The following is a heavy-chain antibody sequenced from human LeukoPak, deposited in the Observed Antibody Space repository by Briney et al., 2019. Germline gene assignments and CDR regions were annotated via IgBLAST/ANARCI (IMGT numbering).Heavy chain of an antibody. J-gene: IGHJ6*02. CDR3: ATVVGAAALPSGSYYYYGMDV. D-gene: IGHD6-13*01. CDR2: FDPEDGET. Sequence: ASVKVSCKVSGYTLTELSMHWVRQAPGKGLEWMGGFDPEDGETIYAQKFQGRVTMTEDTSTDTAYMELSSPRSEDTAVYYCATVVGAAALPSGSYYYYGMDVWGQGTTVTVSS. V-gene: IGHV1-24*01. CDR1: GYTLTELS.